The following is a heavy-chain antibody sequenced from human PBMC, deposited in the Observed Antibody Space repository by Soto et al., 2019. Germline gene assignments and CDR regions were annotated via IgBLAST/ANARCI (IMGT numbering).Heavy chain of an antibody. CDR3: ASDRNVVVPAAITY. CDR1: GFTFSSYA. J-gene: IGHJ4*02. Sequence: PGGSLRLSCAASGFTFSSYAMSWVRQAPGKGLEWVSAISGSGGSTYYADSVKGRFTISRDNSKNTLYLQMNSLRAEDTAVYYCASDRNVVVPAAITYWGQGTLVTVSS. V-gene: IGHV3-23*01. CDR2: ISGSGGST. D-gene: IGHD2-2*02.